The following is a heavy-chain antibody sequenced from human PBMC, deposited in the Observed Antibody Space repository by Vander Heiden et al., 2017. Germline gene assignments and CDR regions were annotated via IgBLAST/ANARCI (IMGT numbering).Heavy chain of an antibody. D-gene: IGHD6-13*01. CDR3: VRALFSRPGAGNGYGGVDV. J-gene: IGHJ6*02. CDR2: INPNTGAT. CDR1: ASTFTGSS. V-gene: IGHV1-2*04. Sequence: QVQLMQSGAEVKTPGPSVTLSCQTSASTFTGSSLLLVRRSPGQGLEWMGWINPNTGATSNAQNYQGWVAMTRDTTISADDMGLDRLGSDDTAVVYCVRALFSRPGAGNGYGGVDVWGQGTTVTVSS.